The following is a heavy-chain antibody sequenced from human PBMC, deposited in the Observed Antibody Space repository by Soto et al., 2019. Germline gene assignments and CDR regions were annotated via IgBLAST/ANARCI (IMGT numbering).Heavy chain of an antibody. Sequence: QVQLVQSGAEVKKPGASVKVSCKASGYTFTSYGISWVRQAPGQGLEWMGWISAYNGNTNYAQKLQGRVTMTTDTSTSTADMELRSLRSDDTAVYYCARDRTIIYSYGPPMDVWGQGTTVTVSS. V-gene: IGHV1-18*01. CDR3: ARDRTIIYSYGPPMDV. CDR1: GYTFTSYG. CDR2: ISAYNGNT. D-gene: IGHD5-18*01. J-gene: IGHJ6*02.